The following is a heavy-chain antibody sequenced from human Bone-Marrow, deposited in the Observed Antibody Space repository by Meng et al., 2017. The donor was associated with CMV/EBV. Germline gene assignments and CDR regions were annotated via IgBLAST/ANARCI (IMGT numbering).Heavy chain of an antibody. D-gene: IGHD4-17*01. Sequence: ASVKVSCKASGYTFTGYYMHWVRQAPGQGLEWMGWINPNSGGTNYAQKFQGRVTMTRDTSISTAYMELSRLRSDDTAVYYCARERVLTVTPYYYYYGMDVWGQGTTATVSS. CDR2: INPNSGGT. CDR1: GYTFTGYY. CDR3: ARERVLTVTPYYYYYGMDV. V-gene: IGHV1-2*02. J-gene: IGHJ6*02.